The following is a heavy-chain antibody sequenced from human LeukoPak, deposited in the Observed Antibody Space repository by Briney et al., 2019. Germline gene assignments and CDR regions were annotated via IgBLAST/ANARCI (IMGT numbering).Heavy chain of an antibody. V-gene: IGHV1-2*02. CDR2: INPTSGGT. CDR3: AKSLITAAPDWYFDL. D-gene: IGHD3-22*01. Sequence: GASVTVSCKASGYTFIGYYLHWVRQAPGQGLEWMGWINPTSGGTKYAQKFQGRVTMIRDTSISTAYMELTRLRSDDTAVYYCAKSLITAAPDWYFDLWGRGTLVSVSS. J-gene: IGHJ2*01. CDR1: GYTFIGYY.